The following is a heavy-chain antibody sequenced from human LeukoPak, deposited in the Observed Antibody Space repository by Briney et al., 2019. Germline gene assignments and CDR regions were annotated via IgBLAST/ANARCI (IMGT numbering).Heavy chain of an antibody. J-gene: IGHJ4*02. CDR2: ISYDGSNK. Sequence: GRSLRLSCTVSRFTFSDYGMHWVRQAPGKGLEWVAFISYDGSNKYYVDSVKGRFSISRDNSKNTLYVQMNSLGAEDTAVYYCAKGAAGTLVGHYFDSWGQGTLVTVSS. V-gene: IGHV3-30*18. CDR3: AKGAAGTLVGHYFDS. D-gene: IGHD2-21*01. CDR1: RFTFSDYG.